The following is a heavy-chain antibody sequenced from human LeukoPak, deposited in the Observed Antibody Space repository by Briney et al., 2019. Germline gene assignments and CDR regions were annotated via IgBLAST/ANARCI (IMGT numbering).Heavy chain of an antibody. CDR1: GYTFTSYG. V-gene: IGHV1-18*01. D-gene: IGHD3-22*01. CDR3: ARDLSNYHDSSGYYDAMYY. J-gene: IGHJ4*02. CDR2: ISAYNGNT. Sequence: ASVKVSCKASGYTFTSYGISWVRQAPGQGLEWMEWISAYNGNTNYAQKLQGRVTMTTDTSTSTAYMELRSLRSDDTAVYYCARDLSNYHDSSGYYDAMYYWGQGTLVTVSS.